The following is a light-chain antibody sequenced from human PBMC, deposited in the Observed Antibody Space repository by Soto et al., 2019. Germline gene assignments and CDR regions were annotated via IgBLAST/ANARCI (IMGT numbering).Light chain of an antibody. CDR2: GAS. CDR3: QQYNNWPLT. Sequence: EMVMTQSPGTLSVSPGERVTLSCRASQHASQTLAWYQQKPGQAPRLLIYGASTRATGTPARFSGSGSGREFTLTISSLQSEDSAVYYCQQYNNWPLTFGGGTKVDIK. V-gene: IGKV3-15*01. CDR1: QHASQT. J-gene: IGKJ4*01.